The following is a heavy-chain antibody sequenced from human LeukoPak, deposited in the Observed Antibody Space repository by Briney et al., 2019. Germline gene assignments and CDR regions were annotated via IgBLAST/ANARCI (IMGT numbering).Heavy chain of an antibody. CDR2: ISYDGSNK. CDR1: GFTFSSYG. V-gene: IGHV3-30*03. Sequence: PGRSLRLSCAASGFTFSSYGVHWVRQAPGKGLEWVAVISYDGSNKYYADSVKGRFTISRDNSKNTLYLQMNSLRAEDTAVYYCARDPRYYYDSSGYLDYWGQGTLVTVSS. D-gene: IGHD3-22*01. J-gene: IGHJ4*02. CDR3: ARDPRYYYDSSGYLDY.